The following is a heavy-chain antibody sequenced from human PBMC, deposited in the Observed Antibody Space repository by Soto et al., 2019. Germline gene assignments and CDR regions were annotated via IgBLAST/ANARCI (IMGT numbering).Heavy chain of an antibody. J-gene: IGHJ6*02. CDR1: GGTFSSYA. CDR2: IIPIFGTA. Sequence: QVQLVQSGAEVKKPGSWVKVSCKASGGTFSSYAISWVRQAPGQGLEWMGGIIPIFGTANYAQKFQGRVTITADESTSTAYMELSSLRSEDTAVYYCASRRYYYDSSADRYGMDVWGQGTTVTVSS. V-gene: IGHV1-69*01. D-gene: IGHD3-22*01. CDR3: ASRRYYYDSSADRYGMDV.